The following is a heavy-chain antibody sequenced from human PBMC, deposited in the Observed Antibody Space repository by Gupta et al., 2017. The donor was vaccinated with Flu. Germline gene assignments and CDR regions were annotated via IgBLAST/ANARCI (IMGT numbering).Heavy chain of an antibody. D-gene: IGHD3-16*01. J-gene: IGHJ4*02. Sequence: TWVRQAPGKGLQWFSSISGSGDRTYYADSMKGHFTIARDNSKNTLYLQMSGLGAEEAAIYYWARDVGDYQDGGESHFTPTYWGPGNLVTVSS. CDR3: ARDVGDYQDGGESHFTPTY. V-gene: IGHV3-23*01. CDR2: ISGSGDRT.